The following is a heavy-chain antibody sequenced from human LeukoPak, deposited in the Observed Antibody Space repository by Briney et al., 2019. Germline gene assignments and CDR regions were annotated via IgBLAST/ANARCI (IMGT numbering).Heavy chain of an antibody. CDR3: ARDSSGWFPRRYYFDY. D-gene: IGHD6-19*01. J-gene: IGHJ4*02. CDR1: GDSISSSNW. CDR2: IHHSGST. V-gene: IGHV4-4*02. Sequence: SGTLSLTCAVSGDSISSSNWWSWVRQPPGKGLEWIGEIHHSGSTNYNPSLKSRVTISVDTSKNQFSLELSSVTAADTAVYYCARDSSGWFPRRYYFDYWGQGALVTVSS.